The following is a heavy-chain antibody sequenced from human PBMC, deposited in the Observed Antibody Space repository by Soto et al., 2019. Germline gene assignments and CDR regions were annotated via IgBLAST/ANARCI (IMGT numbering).Heavy chain of an antibody. V-gene: IGHV4-4*02. D-gene: IGHD1-1*01. CDR2: VYHSGST. CDR3: ARTSTSGPRFDY. J-gene: IGHJ4*02. CDR1: GGSISTSNW. Sequence: QVQLQESGPGLVKPSGTLSLTCAVSGGSISTSNWWSWVRQPPGKGLEWIGEVYHSGSTNYNPSFKRRGAMSVDKPTNQCSLKLNSATAADTALYYCARTSTSGPRFDYWGQGSLVTVSS.